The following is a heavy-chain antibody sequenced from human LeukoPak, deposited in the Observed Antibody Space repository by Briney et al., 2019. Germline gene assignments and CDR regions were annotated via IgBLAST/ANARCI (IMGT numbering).Heavy chain of an antibody. CDR2: INHSGST. CDR1: GGSFSGYY. CDR3: ARGHGDSPDYYYGMDV. V-gene: IGHV4-34*01. Sequence: SETLSLTCAVYGGSFSGYYWSWIRQPPGKGLEWIGEINHSGSTNYNPSLKSRVTISVDTSKNQFSLKLSSVTAADTAVYYCARGHGDSPDYYYGMDVWGQGTTVTVSS. J-gene: IGHJ6*02. D-gene: IGHD4-17*01.